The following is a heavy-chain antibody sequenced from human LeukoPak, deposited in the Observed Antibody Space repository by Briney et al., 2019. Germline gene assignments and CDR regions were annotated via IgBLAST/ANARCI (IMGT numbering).Heavy chain of an antibody. Sequence: GASVKVSCKASGGTFSSYAISWVRQAPGQGLEWMGGIIPIFGTANYAQKFQGRVTITTDESMSTAYMELSSLRSEDTAVYYCAREPGLYSSGWYAYWGQGTLVTVSS. J-gene: IGHJ4*02. CDR1: GGTFSSYA. D-gene: IGHD6-19*01. CDR2: IIPIFGTA. CDR3: AREPGLYSSGWYAY. V-gene: IGHV1-69*05.